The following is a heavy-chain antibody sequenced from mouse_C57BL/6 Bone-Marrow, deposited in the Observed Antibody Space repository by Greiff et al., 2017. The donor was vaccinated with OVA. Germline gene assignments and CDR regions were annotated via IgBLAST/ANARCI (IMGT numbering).Heavy chain of an antibody. J-gene: IGHJ2*01. CDR2: IDPSDSYT. CDR1: GYTFTSYW. V-gene: IGHV1-59*01. CDR3: ARSRKWLLRGSYFDY. D-gene: IGHD2-3*01. Sequence: QVQLQQPGAELVRPGTSVKLSCKASGYTFTSYWMHWVKQRPGQGLEWIGVIDPSDSYTNYKQKFKGKATLTVDTSSSTAYMQLSSLTSEDSAVYYCARSRKWLLRGSYFDYWGQGTTLTVSS.